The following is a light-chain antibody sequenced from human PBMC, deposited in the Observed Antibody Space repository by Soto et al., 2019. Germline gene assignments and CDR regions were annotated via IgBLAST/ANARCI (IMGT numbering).Light chain of an antibody. CDR3: CSYAGAFADV. CDR2: DVN. CDR1: SSDVGGYYY. Sequence: QSVLTQPPSVSGSPGQSVTISCTGTSSDVGGYYYVSWYQKHPGKAPKLMIYDVNERPSGVPDRFSGSKSGNTASLTISGLQADDEADYFCCSYAGAFADVFGTGTKVTVL. J-gene: IGLJ1*01. V-gene: IGLV2-11*01.